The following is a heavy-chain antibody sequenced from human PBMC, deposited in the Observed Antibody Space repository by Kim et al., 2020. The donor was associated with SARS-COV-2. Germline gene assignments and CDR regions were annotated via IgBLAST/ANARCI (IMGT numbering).Heavy chain of an antibody. CDR1: GGSFSGYY. J-gene: IGHJ2*01. V-gene: IGHV4-34*01. CDR2: INHSGST. Sequence: SETLSLTCAVYGGSFSGYYWSWIRQPPGKGLEWIGEINHSGSTNYNPSLKSRVTISVDTSKNQFSLKLSSVTAADTAVYYCASGVEYSSSSWGWYFDLWGRGTLVTVSS. CDR3: ASGVEYSSSSWGWYFDL. D-gene: IGHD6-6*01.